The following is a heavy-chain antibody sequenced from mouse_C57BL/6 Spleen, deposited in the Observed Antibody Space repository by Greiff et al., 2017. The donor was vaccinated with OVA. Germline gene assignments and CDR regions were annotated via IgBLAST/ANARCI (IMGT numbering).Heavy chain of an antibody. D-gene: IGHD2-5*01. CDR1: GYTFTDYY. V-gene: IGHV1-76*01. CDR2: IYPGSGNT. Sequence: QVQLQQSGAELVRPGASVKLSCKASGYTFTDYYINWVKQRPGQGLEWIARIYPGSGNTYYNEKFEGKATLTAEKSSSTAYMQLSSLTSEDSAVYFCARYSNFTFYAMDYWGQGTSVTVSS. J-gene: IGHJ4*01. CDR3: ARYSNFTFYAMDY.